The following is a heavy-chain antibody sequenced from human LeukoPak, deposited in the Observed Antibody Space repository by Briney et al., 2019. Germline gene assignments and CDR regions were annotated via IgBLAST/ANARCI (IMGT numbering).Heavy chain of an antibody. Sequence: GGSLRLYCTTSGFIFGDHAMSRVRQAPGKGLEWIGFIRSKAYGGTTEYAASVIGRFTISRDDSKSIAYLQMNSLQIEDTGMYYCARGPILQWIYNGMDVWGQGTTATVSS. V-gene: IGHV3-49*04. CDR1: GFIFGDHA. D-gene: IGHD5-18*01. CDR2: IRSKAYGGTT. J-gene: IGHJ6*02. CDR3: ARGPILQWIYNGMDV.